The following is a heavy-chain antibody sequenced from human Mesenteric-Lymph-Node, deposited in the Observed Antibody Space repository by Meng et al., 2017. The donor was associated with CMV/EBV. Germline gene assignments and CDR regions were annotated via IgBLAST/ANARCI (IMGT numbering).Heavy chain of an antibody. D-gene: IGHD6-13*01. Sequence: GGSLRLSCAASGFTFSSNAMSWVRQAPGKGLEWVSTMTRGGSTYYADSVGRRFTISRDNSKNTLYLGMTSLRAEDTAVYYCTKTQQLAQYEAFDIWGQGTMVTVSS. CDR1: GFTFSSNA. CDR2: MTRGGST. V-gene: IGHV3-23*01. CDR3: TKTQQLAQYEAFDI. J-gene: IGHJ3*02.